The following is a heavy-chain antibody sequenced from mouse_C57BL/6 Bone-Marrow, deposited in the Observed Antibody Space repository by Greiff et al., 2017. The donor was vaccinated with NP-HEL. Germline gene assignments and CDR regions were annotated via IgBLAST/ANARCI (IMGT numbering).Heavy chain of an antibody. D-gene: IGHD2-2*01. Sequence: VKLQQPGAELVKPGASVKLSCKASGYTFTSYWMHWVKQRPGQGLEWIGMIHPNSGSTNYNEKFKSKATLTVDKSSSTAYMQLSSLTSEDSAVYYCARRYGYYGYFDGWGTGTTVTVSS. CDR3: ARRYGYYGYFDG. J-gene: IGHJ1*03. V-gene: IGHV1-64*01. CDR2: IHPNSGST. CDR1: GYTFTSYW.